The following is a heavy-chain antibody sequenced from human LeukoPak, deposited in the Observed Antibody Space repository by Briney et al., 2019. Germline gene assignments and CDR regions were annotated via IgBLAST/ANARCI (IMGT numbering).Heavy chain of an antibody. V-gene: IGHV3-30*02. CDR2: IRYDGSNK. CDR1: GFNFDNFA. CDR3: AKDKSSGYSGYPYYFDY. D-gene: IGHD5-12*01. Sequence: PGKSLTLSCVVSGFNFDNFAMHWVRQAPGKGLEWVAFIRYDGSNKYYADSVKGRFTISRDNSKNTLYLQMNSLRAEDTAVYYCAKDKSSGYSGYPYYFDYWGQGTLVTVSS. J-gene: IGHJ4*02.